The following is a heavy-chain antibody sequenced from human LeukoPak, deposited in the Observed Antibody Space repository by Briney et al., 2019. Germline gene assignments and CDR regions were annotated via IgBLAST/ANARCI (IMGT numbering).Heavy chain of an antibody. D-gene: IGHD1-7*01. V-gene: IGHV3-7*01. CDR2: IKEFGGEK. CDR1: GFTFNYYC. CDR3: ESTTGP. J-gene: IGHJ5*02. Sequence: GGSLRLSCAASGFTFNYYCMRWVRQAPGKGLEGVATIKEFGGEKYFGDSVRGRLTVSIDNAKNALYLQMSRLRVEDTALYYCESTTGPWGQGTLVTVSS.